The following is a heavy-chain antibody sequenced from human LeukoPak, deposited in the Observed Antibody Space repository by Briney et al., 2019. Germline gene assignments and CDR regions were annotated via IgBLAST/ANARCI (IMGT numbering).Heavy chain of an antibody. J-gene: IGHJ4*02. CDR2: IYYSGST. D-gene: IGHD6-19*01. CDR1: GGSISSYY. CDR3: ARGPLLEYSSGYERIHFDY. Sequence: SETLSLTCTVSGGSISSYYWSWIRQPPGKGLEWIGYIYYSGSTNYNPSLKSRVTISVDTSKNQFSLKLSSVTAADTAVYYCARGPLLEYSSGYERIHFDYWGQGTLVTVSS. V-gene: IGHV4-59*12.